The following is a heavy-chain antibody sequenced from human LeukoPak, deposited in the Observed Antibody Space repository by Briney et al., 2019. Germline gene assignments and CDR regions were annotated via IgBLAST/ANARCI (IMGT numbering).Heavy chain of an antibody. CDR2: IDWDDDK. CDR3: ARTLTYYYDSSGFHDAFDI. D-gene: IGHD3-22*01. J-gene: IGHJ3*02. CDR1: GFSLSTSGMR. V-gene: IGHV2-70*04. Sequence: SGPTLVNPTQTLTLTCTFSGFSLSTSGMRVSWIRQPPEKALEWLARIDWDDDKFYSTSLKTRLTISKDTSKNQVVLTMTNMDPVDTATYYCARTLTYYYDSSGFHDAFDIWGQGTMVTVSS.